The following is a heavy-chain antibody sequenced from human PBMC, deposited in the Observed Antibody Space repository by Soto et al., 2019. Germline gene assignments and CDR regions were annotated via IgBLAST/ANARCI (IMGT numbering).Heavy chain of an antibody. J-gene: IGHJ4*02. D-gene: IGHD1-1*01. CDR1: GFTVINNN. CDR3: ARDGTYNWV. V-gene: IGHV3-66*01. CDR2: IYSGGAK. Sequence: EVQLVESGGGLVQPGGSLRLSCAASGFTVINNNMRWVRQAPGKGLEWVSLIYSGGAKYYADSVKGRFTISRDNSKNTLYLQMNSLRAEDTAVYYCARDGTYNWVGGQGILVTVSS.